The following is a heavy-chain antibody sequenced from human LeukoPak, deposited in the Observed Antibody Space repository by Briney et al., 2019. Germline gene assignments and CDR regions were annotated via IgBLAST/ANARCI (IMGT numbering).Heavy chain of an antibody. V-gene: IGHV1-2*02. J-gene: IGHJ4*02. CDR3: AREYSSSVWFDY. CDR2: INPNSGGT. Sequence: GASVKVSCKASGYTFTGYYMHWVRQAPGQGLEWMGWINPNSGGTNYAQKFQGRVTMTRDTSISTAYMELSRLRSDDAAVYYCAREYSSSVWFDYWGQGTLVTVSS. CDR1: GYTFTGYY. D-gene: IGHD6-6*01.